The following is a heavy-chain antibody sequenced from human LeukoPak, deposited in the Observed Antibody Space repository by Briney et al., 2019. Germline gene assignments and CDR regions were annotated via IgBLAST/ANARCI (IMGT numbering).Heavy chain of an antibody. Sequence: ASVKVSCKASGYTFINFGVSWVRQVPGQGLEWMGWINTNSGGTNYTQKFQGWDTMTRDTSISTVYMELSRLRSDDTAVYYCARDIVSSFLKGATVTHVFDYWGQGTLVTVSS. CDR2: INTNSGGT. V-gene: IGHV1-2*04. J-gene: IGHJ4*02. CDR1: GYTFINFG. CDR3: ARDIVSSFLKGATVTHVFDY. D-gene: IGHD4-17*01.